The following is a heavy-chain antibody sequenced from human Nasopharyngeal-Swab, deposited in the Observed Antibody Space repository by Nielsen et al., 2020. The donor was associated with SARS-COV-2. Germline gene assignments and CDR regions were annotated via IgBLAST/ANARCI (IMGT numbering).Heavy chain of an antibody. D-gene: IGHD6-13*01. CDR1: GFTFSDYY. J-gene: IGHJ3*02. Sequence: GESLKISCAASGFTFSDYYMSWIRQAPGKGLEWVSYISSSSSYTNYADSVKGRFTISRDNAKNSLHLQMNSLRAEDTAVYYCARDAAAGSGAFDIWGQGTMVTVSS. CDR2: ISSSSSYT. V-gene: IGHV3-11*06. CDR3: ARDAAAGSGAFDI.